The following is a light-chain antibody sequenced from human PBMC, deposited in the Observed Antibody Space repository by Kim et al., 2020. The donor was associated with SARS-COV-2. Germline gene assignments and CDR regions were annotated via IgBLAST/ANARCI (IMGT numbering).Light chain of an antibody. J-gene: IGKJ1*01. CDR1: QDISNH. Sequence: ASVGGRVTITCRASQDISNHLAWYQQKPGEAPELLVYATSTLATGVPSRFSGSGSGTEFTLTITSLQPEDFATYSCLQLNTYPRTFAKGTKVDIK. CDR2: ATS. CDR3: LQLNTYPRT. V-gene: IGKV1-9*01.